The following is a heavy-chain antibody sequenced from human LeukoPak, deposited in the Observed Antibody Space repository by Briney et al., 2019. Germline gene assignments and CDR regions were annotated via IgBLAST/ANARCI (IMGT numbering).Heavy chain of an antibody. CDR1: GYTFTSYG. CDR3: ARDRYTPGGSWELLRDY. D-gene: IGHD1-26*01. J-gene: IGHJ4*02. CDR2: ISAYNGNT. V-gene: IGHV1-18*01. Sequence: ASVKVSCKASGYTFTSYGISWVRQAPGQGLEWMGWISAYNGNTNYAQKLQGRVTMTTDTSTSTAYMELRSLRSDDTAVYYCARDRYTPGGSWELLRDYWGREPWSPSPQ.